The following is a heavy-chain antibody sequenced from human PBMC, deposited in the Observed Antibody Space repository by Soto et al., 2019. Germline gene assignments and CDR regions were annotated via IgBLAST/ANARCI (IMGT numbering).Heavy chain of an antibody. J-gene: IGHJ5*02. CDR2: IYYSGST. D-gene: IGHD3-10*01. CDR1: GGSISSGGYS. Sequence: PSETLSLTCTVSGGSISSGGYSWSWIRQHPGKGLEWIGYIYYSGSTYYNPSLKSRVTISVDTSKNQFSLKLSSVTAADTAVYYCARESSDYGSGRPSWFDPWGQGTLVTVSS. CDR3: ARESSDYGSGRPSWFDP. V-gene: IGHV4-31*03.